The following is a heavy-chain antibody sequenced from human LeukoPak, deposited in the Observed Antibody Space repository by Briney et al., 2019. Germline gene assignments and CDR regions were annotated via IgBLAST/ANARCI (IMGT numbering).Heavy chain of an antibody. Sequence: GGSLRLSCAASGFTVGSSYMSWVRQAPGKGLEWVSIIYGGGKTYCADSVKGRFTISRDNSKNTLNLQMNSLKTEDTAVYYCTTLGVDLNPDYWGQGTLVTVSS. CDR3: TTLGVDLNPDY. CDR1: GFTVGSSY. J-gene: IGHJ4*02. CDR2: IYGGGKT. D-gene: IGHD3-16*01. V-gene: IGHV3-53*01.